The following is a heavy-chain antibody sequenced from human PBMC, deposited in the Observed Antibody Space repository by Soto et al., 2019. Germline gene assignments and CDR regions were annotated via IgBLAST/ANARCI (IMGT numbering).Heavy chain of an antibody. CDR2: IIPILGIA. CDR3: ARVAQCSGGSCYQSYYYYYMDV. D-gene: IGHD2-15*01. Sequence: SVKVSCKASGGTFSSYTISWVRQAPGQGLEWMGRIIPILGIANYAQKFQGRVTITADKSTSTAYMELSSLRSEDTAVYYCARVAQCSGGSCYQSYYYYYMDVWGKGTTVTVSS. J-gene: IGHJ6*03. CDR1: GGTFSSYT. V-gene: IGHV1-69*02.